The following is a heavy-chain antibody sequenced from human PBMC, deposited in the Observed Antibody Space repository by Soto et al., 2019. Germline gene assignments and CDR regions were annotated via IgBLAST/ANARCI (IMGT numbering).Heavy chain of an antibody. CDR3: ATAGYYRFDF. Sequence: EVQLVESGGGLVQPGGSLRLSCAASGFTFSTYWMHCVRQAPGEGLVWVSRMDSSGTTINYADAVKGRFTISRDNAKNTLYLQMDSLRAEDTAVYYCATAGYYRFDFWGQGTLVTVSS. CDR2: MDSSGTTI. J-gene: IGHJ4*02. CDR1: GFTFSTYW. V-gene: IGHV3-74*01. D-gene: IGHD2-15*01.